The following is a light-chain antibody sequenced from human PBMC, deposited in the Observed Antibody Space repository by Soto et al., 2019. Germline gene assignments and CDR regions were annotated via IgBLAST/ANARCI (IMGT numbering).Light chain of an antibody. CDR3: QQRSSWPRK. Sequence: EIVLTQSPATLSLSPGERATLSCRASQSVSSYLAWYQQKAGQAPRLLIYDASNRATGIPARFSGSGSGTDFTLTISRLKPEDFAVYYCQQRSSWPRKFGLGNKVEI. J-gene: IGKJ1*01. CDR1: QSVSSY. CDR2: DAS. V-gene: IGKV3-11*01.